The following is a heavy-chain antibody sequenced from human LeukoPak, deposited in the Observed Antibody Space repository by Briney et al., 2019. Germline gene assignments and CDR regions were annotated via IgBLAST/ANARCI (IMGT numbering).Heavy chain of an antibody. CDR1: GYTFTGYF. CDR2: INPNSGGT. Sequence: GASLKVSCKASGYTFTGYFMHWVRQAPGQGLEWMGWINPNSGGTSYAQKFQGKVTMTRDTSISTAYMELSSLRSDDTAVYYCAKPAISSRGWYYDYWGQGTLVTVSS. V-gene: IGHV1-2*02. CDR3: AKPAISSRGWYYDY. D-gene: IGHD6-19*01. J-gene: IGHJ4*02.